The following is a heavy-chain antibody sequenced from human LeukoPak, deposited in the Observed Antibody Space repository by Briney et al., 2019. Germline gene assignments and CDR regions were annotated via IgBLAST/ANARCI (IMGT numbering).Heavy chain of an antibody. Sequence: SETLSLTCTVSGGSISSHSNYWSWIRQPPGKGLEWIGYIYYSGSTNYNPSLKSRVTISVDTSKNQFSLKLSSVTAADTAVYYCAGTEIVVVVAATGGYWFDPWGQGTLVTVSS. J-gene: IGHJ5*02. CDR2: IYYSGST. CDR3: AGTEIVVVVAATGGYWFDP. D-gene: IGHD2-15*01. CDR1: GGSISSHSNY. V-gene: IGHV4-61*01.